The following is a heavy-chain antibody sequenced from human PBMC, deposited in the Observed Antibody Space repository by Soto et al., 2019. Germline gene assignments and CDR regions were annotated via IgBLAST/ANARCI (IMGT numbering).Heavy chain of an antibody. J-gene: IGHJ6*02. Sequence: GASVKVSCKASGYTFTSYGISWVRQAPGQGLEWMGWISAYNGNTKNAQKFQGRVTMTTDTSTSTAYMELRSLRSDDTAVYYCATRKVDYYYGMDVWGQGTTVTVSS. CDR2: ISAYNGNT. CDR3: ATRKVDYYYGMDV. CDR1: GYTFTSYG. V-gene: IGHV1-18*01.